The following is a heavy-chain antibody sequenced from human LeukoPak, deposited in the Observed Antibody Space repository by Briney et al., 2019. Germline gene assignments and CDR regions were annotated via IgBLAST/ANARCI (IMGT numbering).Heavy chain of an antibody. CDR1: GLTFSDAR. J-gene: IGHJ4*02. D-gene: IGHD6-13*01. V-gene: IGHV3-9*01. CDR2: ISWNAATF. CDR3: AKRSAAGTVGYFDY. Sequence: GGSLSLSCAASGLTFSDARMNWVRQSPGKGLEWVSGISWNAATFYYADSVKGRFTISRDNTKNSPYLQMNSLRAEDTALYYCAKRSAAGTVGYFDYWGQGSLVTVSS.